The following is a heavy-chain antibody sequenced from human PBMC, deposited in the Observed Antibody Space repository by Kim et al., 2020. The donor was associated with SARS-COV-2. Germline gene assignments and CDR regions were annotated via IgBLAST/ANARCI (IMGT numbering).Heavy chain of an antibody. CDR2: INPNSGGT. Sequence: ASVKVSCKASGYTFTGYYMHWVRQAPGQGLEWMGWINPNSGGTNYAQKFQGRVTMTRDTSISTAYMELSRLRSDDTAVYYCARGGRMVIAGYYYYGMDVWGQGTTVTVSS. CDR1: GYTFTGYY. V-gene: IGHV1-2*02. J-gene: IGHJ6*02. D-gene: IGHD2-21*01. CDR3: ARGGRMVIAGYYYYGMDV.